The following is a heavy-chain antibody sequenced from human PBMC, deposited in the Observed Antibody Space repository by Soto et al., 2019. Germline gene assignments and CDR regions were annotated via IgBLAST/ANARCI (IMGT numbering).Heavy chain of an antibody. J-gene: IGHJ6*02. D-gene: IGHD2-15*01. CDR1: GYSVTSSDYY. CDR3: ATLSVSLSGPYGIHV. Sequence: SETLSLTCSVSGYSVTSSDYYWAWIRHPPGKGLEWIGSMFYSGLTYYNPSLKSRVTLSVDTSKNQFSVRLNSVTAADTAVYYCATLSVSLSGPYGIHVWGQGTTVTV. CDR2: MFYSGLT. V-gene: IGHV4-39*01.